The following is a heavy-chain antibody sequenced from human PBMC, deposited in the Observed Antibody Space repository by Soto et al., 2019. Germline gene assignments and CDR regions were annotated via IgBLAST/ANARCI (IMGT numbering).Heavy chain of an antibody. J-gene: IGHJ4*02. CDR1: GGTFSSYA. CDR2: IIPIFGTA. V-gene: IGHV1-69*13. Sequence: SVKVSCKASGGTFSSYAISWVRQAPGQGLEWMGGIIPIFGTANYAQKFQGRVTITADESTSTAYMELSSLRSEDTAVYYCARSYDFWSGYYNYWGQGTLVTVSS. CDR3: ARSYDFWSGYYNY. D-gene: IGHD3-3*01.